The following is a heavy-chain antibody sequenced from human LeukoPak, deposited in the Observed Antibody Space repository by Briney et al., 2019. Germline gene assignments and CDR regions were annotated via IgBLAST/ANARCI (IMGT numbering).Heavy chain of an antibody. CDR2: ISYDGSNK. D-gene: IGHD7-27*01. V-gene: IGHV3-30*07. CDR1: GFTFRSYA. J-gene: IGHJ4*02. CDR3: ARDPGGNWGY. Sequence: GRSLRLSCAGSGFTFRSYAMPWVRQAPGKGLEWVAVISYDGSNKYYADSVKGRFTISRDNSKNTLYLQMNSLRAEDTAVYYCARDPGGNWGYWGQGTLVTVSS.